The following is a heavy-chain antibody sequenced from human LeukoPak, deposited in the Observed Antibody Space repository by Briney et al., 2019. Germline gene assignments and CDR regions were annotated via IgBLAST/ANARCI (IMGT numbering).Heavy chain of an antibody. D-gene: IGHD5-24*01. Sequence: IYYSGSTNYNPSLKSRVTISVDTSKNQFSLKLSSVTAADTAVYYCARDRREMATSRGAFDIWGQGTMVTVSS. J-gene: IGHJ3*02. CDR2: IYYSGST. CDR3: ARDRREMATSRGAFDI. V-gene: IGHV4-59*01.